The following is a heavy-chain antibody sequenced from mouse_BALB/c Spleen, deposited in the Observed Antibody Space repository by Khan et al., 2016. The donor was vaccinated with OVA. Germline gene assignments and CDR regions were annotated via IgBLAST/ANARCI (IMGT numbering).Heavy chain of an antibody. J-gene: IGHJ2*01. D-gene: IGHD1-1*01. Sequence: EVQLQESGPGLVKPSQSLSLTCTVTGYSITCDYAWNWIRQFPGNKLEWMGYISYSGNTKYNPSLKSRISITRDTSKNQFFLQLKSVTTEDTATYYCARIYGGDFDYWGQGTTLTVSS. CDR1: GYSITCDYA. CDR3: ARIYGGDFDY. CDR2: ISYSGNT. V-gene: IGHV3-2*02.